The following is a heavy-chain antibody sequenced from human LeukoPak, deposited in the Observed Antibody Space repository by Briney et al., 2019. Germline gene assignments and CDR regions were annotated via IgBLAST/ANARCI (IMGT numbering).Heavy chain of an antibody. CDR1: GFTFDDYA. CDR3: AKDIGLNWTPDNWFDP. D-gene: IGHD3/OR15-3a*01. J-gene: IGHJ5*02. Sequence: PGRSLRLSCAASGFTFDDYAMSWVRQAPGKGLEWVSGISWNSGSIGYADSVKGRFTISRDNAKNSLYLQMNSLRAEDTALYYCAKDIGLNWTPDNWFDPWGQGTLVTVSS. V-gene: IGHV3-9*01. CDR2: ISWNSGSI.